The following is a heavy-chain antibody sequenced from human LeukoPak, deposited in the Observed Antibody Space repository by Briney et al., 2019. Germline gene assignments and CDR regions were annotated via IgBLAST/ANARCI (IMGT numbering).Heavy chain of an antibody. CDR3: ARDGSTRGSYQPPGY. CDR2: ISSSSSYI. CDR1: GFTFSSYS. J-gene: IGHJ4*02. D-gene: IGHD1-26*01. Sequence: KTGGSLRLSCAASGFTFSSYSMNWVRQAPGKGLEWVSSISSSSSYIYYADSVKGRFTISRDNAKNSLYLQMNSLRAEDTAVYYCARDGSTRGSYQPPGYWGQGTLVTVSS. V-gene: IGHV3-21*04.